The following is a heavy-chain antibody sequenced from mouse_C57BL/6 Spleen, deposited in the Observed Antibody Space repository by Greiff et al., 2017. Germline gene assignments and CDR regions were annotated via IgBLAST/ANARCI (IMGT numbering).Heavy chain of an antibody. D-gene: IGHD2-4*01. CDR1: GYTFTSYT. Sequence: VQLQQSGAELARPGASVKMSCKASGYTFTSYTMHWVKQRPGQGLEWIGYINPSSGYTKYNQKFKDKATLTADKSSSTAYMQLSSLTSEDSAVXYCERLYYDYDVRFAYWGQGTLVTVSA. J-gene: IGHJ3*01. CDR3: ERLYYDYDVRFAY. CDR2: INPSSGYT. V-gene: IGHV1-4*01.